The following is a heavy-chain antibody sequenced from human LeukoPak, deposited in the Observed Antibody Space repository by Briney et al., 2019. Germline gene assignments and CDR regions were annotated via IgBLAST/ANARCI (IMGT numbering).Heavy chain of an antibody. CDR3: AKGDDYGES. CDR2: ISGSGGST. J-gene: IGHJ4*02. CDR1: GFTFSSYA. Sequence: PGGSLRLSCAASGFTFSSYAMSWVRQAPGKGLEWVSAISGSGGSTYYADSVKGRFTISRDNSKNTLYLQLNSLRVEDTAQYYCAKGDDYGESWGQGTLVTVSS. V-gene: IGHV3-23*01.